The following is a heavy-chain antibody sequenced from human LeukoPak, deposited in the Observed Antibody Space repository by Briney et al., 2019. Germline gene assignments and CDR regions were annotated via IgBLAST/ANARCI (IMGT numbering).Heavy chain of an antibody. CDR2: ISSSGSTI. CDR1: GFTFSDYY. D-gene: IGHD2-21*02. J-gene: IGHJ1*01. Sequence: GGSLRLSCAATGFTFSDYYVSWIRQAPGKGLEWVSYISSSGSTIYYADSVKGRFTISRDNAKNSLYLQMNSLRAEDTAVYYCARESSYCGGDCYSRYFQHWGQGTLVTVSS. CDR3: ARESSYCGGDCYSRYFQH. V-gene: IGHV3-11*01.